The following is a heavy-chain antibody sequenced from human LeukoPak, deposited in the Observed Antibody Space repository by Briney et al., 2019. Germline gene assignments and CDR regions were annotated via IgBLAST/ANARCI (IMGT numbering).Heavy chain of an antibody. J-gene: IGHJ4*02. CDR2: MNPNSGNT. Sequence: ASVKVSCKASGYTFTSYDINWVRQATGQGLEWMGWMNPNSGNTGYAQKFQGRVTMTRNTSISTAYMELSSLRSEDTAVYYCARDRLCCMDDSSGYGDYWGQGTLVTVSS. V-gene: IGHV1-8*01. CDR3: ARDRLCCMDDSSGYGDY. D-gene: IGHD3-22*01. CDR1: GYTFTSYD.